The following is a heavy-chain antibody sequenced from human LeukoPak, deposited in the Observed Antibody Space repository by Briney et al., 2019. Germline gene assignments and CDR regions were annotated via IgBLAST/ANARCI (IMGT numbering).Heavy chain of an antibody. V-gene: IGHV7-4-1*02. CDR3: ARDGVRAYCGGDCMDV. D-gene: IGHD2-21*01. CDR2: IDSKTGNP. Sequence: ASVKVSCKASGYTFTSYSINWVRQAPGQGLEWMGWIDSKTGNPTYAQGFTGRFVFSLDTSVTTAYLQISSLKAEDTAVYYCARDGVRAYCGGDCMDVWGKGTTVTISS. J-gene: IGHJ6*03. CDR1: GYTFTSYS.